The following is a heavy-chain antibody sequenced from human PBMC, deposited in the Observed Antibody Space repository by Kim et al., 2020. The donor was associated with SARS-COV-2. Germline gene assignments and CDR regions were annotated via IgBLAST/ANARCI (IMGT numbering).Heavy chain of an antibody. Sequence: YNPSLKSRVTISVDQSKNQFSLKVSSVTAADTAVYYCARVESSSGSAFDYWGQGTLVTVSS. J-gene: IGHJ4*02. D-gene: IGHD3-22*01. V-gene: IGHV4-4*02. CDR3: ARVESSSGSAFDY.